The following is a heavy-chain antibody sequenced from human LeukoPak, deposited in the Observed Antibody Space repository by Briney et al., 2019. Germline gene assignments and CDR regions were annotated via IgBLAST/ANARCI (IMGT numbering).Heavy chain of an antibody. CDR2: ISGSGGST. V-gene: IGHV3-23*01. D-gene: IGHD1-26*01. CDR3: AKDLLGAKDY. J-gene: IGHJ4*02. CDR1: GFTFSSYS. Sequence: GGSLRLSCAASGFTFSSYSMNWVRQAPGKGLEWVSAISGSGGSTYYADSVKGRFTISRDNSKNTLYLQMNSLRAEDTAVYYCAKDLLGAKDYWGQGTLVTVSS.